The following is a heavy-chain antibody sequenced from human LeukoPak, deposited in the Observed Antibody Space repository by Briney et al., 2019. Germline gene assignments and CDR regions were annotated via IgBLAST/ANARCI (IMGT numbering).Heavy chain of an antibody. J-gene: IGHJ4*02. CDR2: IYYSGST. CDR3: ARGSGWYYY. D-gene: IGHD6-19*01. CDR1: GGSISSYY. Sequence: SETLSLTCTVTGGSISSYYWSWIRQPPGKGLEWIGYIYYSGSTNYNPSLKSRVTISVDTSKNQFSLKLSSVTAADTAVYYCARGSGWYYYWGQGTLVTVSS. V-gene: IGHV4-59*01.